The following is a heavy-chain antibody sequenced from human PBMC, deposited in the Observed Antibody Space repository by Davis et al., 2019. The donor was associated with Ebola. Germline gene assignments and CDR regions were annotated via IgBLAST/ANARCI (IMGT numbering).Heavy chain of an antibody. CDR3: AKDLGDYSSSWYYYYYGMDV. CDR1: GFTFSSYA. J-gene: IGHJ6*02. D-gene: IGHD6-13*01. Sequence: GGSLRLSCAASGFTFSSYAMSWVRQAPGKGLEWVSAISGSGGSTYYADSVKGRFTISRDNSKNTLYLQMNSLRAEDTAVYYCAKDLGDYSSSWYYYYYGMDVWGQGTTVTVSS. CDR2: ISGSGGST. V-gene: IGHV3-23*01.